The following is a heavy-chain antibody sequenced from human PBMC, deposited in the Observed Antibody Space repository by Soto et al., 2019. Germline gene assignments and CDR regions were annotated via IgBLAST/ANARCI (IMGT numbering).Heavy chain of an antibody. CDR2: IITFFGAA. CDR1: GGTFSTYA. V-gene: IGHV1-69*13. J-gene: IGHJ6*02. D-gene: IGHD1-1*01. CDR3: ARGGKERFRGSGMDV. Sequence: RASVKVSCKASGGTFSTYAFNWVRQAPGQGLEWLGGIITFFGAAMYAQKFQGRVTITADEFTTTAYMELSSLRSEDTAVYYCARGGKERFRGSGMDVWGQGTTVTVSS.